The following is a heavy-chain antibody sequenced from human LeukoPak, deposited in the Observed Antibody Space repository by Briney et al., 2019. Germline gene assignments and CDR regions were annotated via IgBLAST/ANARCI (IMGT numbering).Heavy chain of an antibody. CDR2: IYYSGST. V-gene: IGHV4-59*12. J-gene: IGHJ4*02. CDR3: ASDYFDRTGYYGFIY. CDR1: GGSISSYY. Sequence: PSETLSLTCTVSGGSISSYYWSWIRQPPGKGLEWIGYIYYSGSTNYNRSLKSRVTISVDTSKKQFSLRLSSVTAADTAIYYCASDYFDRTGYYGFIYWGQGSLVTISS. D-gene: IGHD3-22*01.